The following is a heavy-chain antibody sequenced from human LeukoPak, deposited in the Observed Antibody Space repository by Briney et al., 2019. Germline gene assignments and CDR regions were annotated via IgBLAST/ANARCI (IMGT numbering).Heavy chain of an antibody. CDR2: ISGSGGST. Sequence: PGGSLRLSCAASGFTFSSYAMSWVRQAPGKGLEWVSAISGSGGSTYYADSVKGRFTISRDKSKNTLYLQMNSLRAEDTAVYYCAKSPLEEQYYYYYDMDVWGKGTTVTVSS. CDR3: AKSPLEEQYYYYYDMDV. J-gene: IGHJ6*03. V-gene: IGHV3-23*01. D-gene: IGHD1/OR15-1a*01. CDR1: GFTFSSYA.